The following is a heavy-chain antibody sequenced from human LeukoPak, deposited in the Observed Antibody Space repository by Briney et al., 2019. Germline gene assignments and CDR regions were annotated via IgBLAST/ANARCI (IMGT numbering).Heavy chain of an antibody. J-gene: IGHJ6*03. Sequence: GGSLRLSCAASGFTFSTYGSYGMHWVRQAPGEGLEWVAFIRYDGSNKYYADSVKGRFTISRDNSKNTLYLQMNSLRAEDTAVYYCAKDFGAGYSYGFHYYFYYMDVWGKGTMVTISS. CDR2: IRYDGSNK. CDR1: GFTFSTYGSYG. V-gene: IGHV3-30*02. CDR3: AKDFGAGYSYGFHYYFYYMDV. D-gene: IGHD5-18*01.